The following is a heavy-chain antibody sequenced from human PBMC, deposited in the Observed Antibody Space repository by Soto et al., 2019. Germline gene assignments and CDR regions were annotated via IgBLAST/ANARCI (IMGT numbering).Heavy chain of an antibody. V-gene: IGHV1-69*13. CDR1: GGTFSSYA. CDR3: ASTPLEIVVVVSGAFDI. J-gene: IGHJ3*02. CDR2: IIPIFGTA. Sequence: GASVKVSCKASGGTFSSYAISWVRQAPGQGLEWMGGIIPIFGTANYAQKFQGRVTITADESTSTAYMELSSLRSEDTAVYYCASTPLEIVVVVSGAFDIWGQGTMVTVSS. D-gene: IGHD3-22*01.